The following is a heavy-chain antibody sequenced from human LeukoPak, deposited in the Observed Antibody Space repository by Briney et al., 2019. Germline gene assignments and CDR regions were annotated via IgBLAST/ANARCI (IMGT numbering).Heavy chain of an antibody. D-gene: IGHD5-18*01. CDR1: GFSFKEHA. V-gene: IGHV3-21*01. CDR3: VRADAKKTAMVDY. J-gene: IGHJ4*02. CDR2: ISGSSSYI. Sequence: PGGSLRLSCAASGFSFKEHAIHWVRQAPGKGLEWVSAISGSSSYIYYADSVKGRFTISRDNAKNSLYLQMNSLRVEDTAVYYCVRADAKKTAMVDYWGRGTLVAVSS.